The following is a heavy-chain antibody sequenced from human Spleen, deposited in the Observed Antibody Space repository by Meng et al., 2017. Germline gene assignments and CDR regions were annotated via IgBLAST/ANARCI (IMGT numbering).Heavy chain of an antibody. CDR3: AKVSGSNSLDFDY. V-gene: IGHV3-23*01. J-gene: IGHJ4*02. CDR2: ISGTTSNT. CDR1: GFTFSNYA. Sequence: GEALKISCATSGFTFSNYAMRWVRQAPGKGLEWVSGISGTTSNTYYADSVKGRFTISRDNSKNTLYLQMNSLRAEDTAVYYCAKVSGSNSLDFDYWGQGTLVTVSS. D-gene: IGHD1-26*01.